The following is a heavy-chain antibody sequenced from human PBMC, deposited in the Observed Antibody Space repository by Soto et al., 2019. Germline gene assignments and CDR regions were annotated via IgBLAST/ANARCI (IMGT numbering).Heavy chain of an antibody. CDR1: GYTFTSYD. Sequence: ASVKVSCKASGYTFTSYDINWVRQATGQGLEWMGWMNPNSGNTGYAQKFQGRVTMTRNTSISTAYMELSSLRSEDTAVYYCARVAYGILIGIDPNWFDPWGQGTLVTVSS. CDR3: ARVAYGILIGIDPNWFDP. V-gene: IGHV1-8*01. CDR2: MNPNSGNT. D-gene: IGHD3-9*01. J-gene: IGHJ5*02.